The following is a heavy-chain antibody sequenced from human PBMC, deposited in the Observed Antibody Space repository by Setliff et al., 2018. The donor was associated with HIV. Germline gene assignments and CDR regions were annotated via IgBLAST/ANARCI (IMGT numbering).Heavy chain of an antibody. V-gene: IGHV1-69*04. CDR2: IIPILGVA. D-gene: IGHD2-2*01. CDR3: ARDHCSSSGCYEYSYYGMDV. J-gene: IGHJ6*02. CDR1: RSTFNSHT. Sequence: GASVKVSCKASRSTFNSHTINWVRQAPGQGLDWMGRIIPILGVANYAQRFQGKVTITADKSTSTVYMELSSLRSDDTAVYYCARDHCSSSGCYEYSYYGMDVWGQGTTVTVSS.